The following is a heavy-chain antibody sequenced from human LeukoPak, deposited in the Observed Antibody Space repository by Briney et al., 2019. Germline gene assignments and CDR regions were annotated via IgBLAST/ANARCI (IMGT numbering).Heavy chain of an antibody. D-gene: IGHD3-22*01. CDR2: INPNSGGT. Sequence: GASVKVSCKASGYTFTGYYMHWVRQAPGQGLEWMGWINPNSGGTSYAQKFQGRVTMTRDTSTNTAYMELSRLRSDDTAVYYCAREKDSSAITGPWCAFDIWGQGTMVTVSS. V-gene: IGHV1-2*02. CDR3: AREKDSSAITGPWCAFDI. J-gene: IGHJ3*02. CDR1: GYTFTGYY.